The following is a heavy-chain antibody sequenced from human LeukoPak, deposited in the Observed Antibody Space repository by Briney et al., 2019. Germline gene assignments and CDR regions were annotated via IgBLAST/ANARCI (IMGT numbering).Heavy chain of an antibody. CDR3: ASIPSYSGARSAFDI. D-gene: IGHD4-11*01. Sequence: KTSETLSLTCTVSVGSISSSSYYWGWIRQPPGKGLEWIGSIYYSGSTYYNPSLKSRVTISVDTSKNQFSLKLSSVTAAGTAVYYCASIPSYSGARSAFDIWGQGTMVTVSS. J-gene: IGHJ3*02. CDR1: VGSISSSSYY. V-gene: IGHV4-39*01. CDR2: IYYSGST.